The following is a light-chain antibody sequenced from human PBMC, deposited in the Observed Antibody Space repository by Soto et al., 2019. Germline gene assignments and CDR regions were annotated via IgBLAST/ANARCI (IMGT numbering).Light chain of an antibody. J-gene: IGKJ1*01. CDR1: DSISRD. V-gene: IGKV3-20*01. CDR2: GES. Sequence: IVLTQSPGTLSLSXGERTTVSGGVRDSISRDLASYQQKPGQGPRLLSYGESSRATGTPDRFSGSGSGTDFTLTINRLEPEDFALYYCQQYGSSPPKFGQGTKVDI. CDR3: QQYGSSPPK.